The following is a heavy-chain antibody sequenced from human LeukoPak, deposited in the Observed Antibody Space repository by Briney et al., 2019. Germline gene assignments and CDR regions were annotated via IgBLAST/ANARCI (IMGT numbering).Heavy chain of an antibody. D-gene: IGHD2-2*01. Sequence: PSETLSLTCTVSGGSISSSGYYWSWIRQPPGKGLGWIGYIYYSGSTNYNPSLKSRVTISVDTSKNQFSLKLSSVTAADTAVYYCASELYSPSWTDQYNWFHPWGQGTLVTVSS. V-gene: IGHV4-61*08. CDR3: ASELYSPSWTDQYNWFHP. CDR1: GGSISSSGYY. CDR2: IYYSGST. J-gene: IGHJ5*02.